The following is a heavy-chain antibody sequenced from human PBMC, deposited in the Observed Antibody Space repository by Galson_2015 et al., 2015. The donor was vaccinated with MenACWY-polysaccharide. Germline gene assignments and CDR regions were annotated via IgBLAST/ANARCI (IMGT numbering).Heavy chain of an antibody. J-gene: IGHJ3*02. CDR2: IAWFDGK. V-gene: IGHV2-70*13. D-gene: IGHD2-21*02. Sequence: PALVNPTQPLTLPCTFSGFSLRASGLCITWIRQPPGKALEWLALIAWFDGKYFGQSLKSRLTISKDPSKNQVVLTMTNMGPVDTATYYCARSDPGGGDPGEAVDIWGQGTMGTVSS. CDR3: ARSDPGGGDPGEAVDI. CDR1: GFSLRASGLC.